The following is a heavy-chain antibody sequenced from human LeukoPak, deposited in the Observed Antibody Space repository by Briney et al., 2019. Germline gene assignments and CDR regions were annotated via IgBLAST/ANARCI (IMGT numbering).Heavy chain of an antibody. Sequence: SETLSLTCTVSGGSISSSSYYWGWIRQPPWMGLEWIGIIYYSGSTYYNPSLKSRVTISVDTSKNQFSLKLSSVTAADTSVYYCATRRITIFGVVIIQDAFDIWGQGTMVTVYS. D-gene: IGHD3-3*01. CDR2: IYYSGST. V-gene: IGHV4-39*01. CDR1: GGSISSSSYY. CDR3: ATRRITIFGVVIIQDAFDI. J-gene: IGHJ3*02.